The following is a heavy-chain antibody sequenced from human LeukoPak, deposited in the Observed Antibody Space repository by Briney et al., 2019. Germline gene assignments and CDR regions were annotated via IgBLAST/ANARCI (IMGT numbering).Heavy chain of an antibody. CDR2: ISSGGSAR. CDR3: VRGDYSVSSGPGY. CDR1: GFTFSDYY. V-gene: IGHV3-11*01. Sequence: PGGSLRLSCAASGFTFSDYYMSWIRQAPGKGLQWVSHISSGGSARYYADSVKGRFTISRDNTKNSSYLQMNSLRAEDTAVYYCVRGDYSVSSGPGYWGQGTLVTVSS. D-gene: IGHD3-22*01. J-gene: IGHJ4*02.